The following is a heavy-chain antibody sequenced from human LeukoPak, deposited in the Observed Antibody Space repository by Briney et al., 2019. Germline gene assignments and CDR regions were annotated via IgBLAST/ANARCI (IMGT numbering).Heavy chain of an antibody. V-gene: IGHV3-48*03. J-gene: IGHJ4*02. Sequence: GGSLRLSCAASGFTLVSYEMNWVRQAPGKGLEWVSYIDSSGRTIKYADSVRGRFTISRDNAKNSVNLQMNSLRAEDTAVYYCVREGARWFFDYLGQGALVTVSS. D-gene: IGHD4-23*01. CDR1: GFTLVSYE. CDR3: VREGARWFFDY. CDR2: IDSSGRTI.